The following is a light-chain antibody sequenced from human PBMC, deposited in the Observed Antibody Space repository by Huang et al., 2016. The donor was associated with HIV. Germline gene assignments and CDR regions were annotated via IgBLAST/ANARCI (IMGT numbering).Light chain of an antibody. CDR2: WAS. Sequence: DIVMTQSPDSLAVSLGERATINCRSGQRGLYSSNNKNYLAWYQQKPGQPPKLLIYWASTRESGVPDRVSGSGSGRDFTLTISSLQAEDVAVYYCQQYYDTPRSFGQGTKLEIK. CDR1: QRGLYSSNNKNY. CDR3: QQYYDTPRS. V-gene: IGKV4-1*01. J-gene: IGKJ2*01.